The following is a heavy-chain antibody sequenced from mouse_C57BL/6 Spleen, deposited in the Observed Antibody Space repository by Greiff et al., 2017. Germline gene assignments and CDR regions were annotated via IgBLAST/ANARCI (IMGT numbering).Heavy chain of an antibody. Sequence: EVQGVESGPELVKPGASVKISCKASGYSFTDYNMNWVKQSNGKSLEWIGVINPNYGTTSDNQKFKGKATLTVDQSSSTAYMQLNSLTSEDSAVYYCARSGSSSYYFDYWGQGTTLTVSS. J-gene: IGHJ2*01. D-gene: IGHD1-1*01. CDR3: ARSGSSSYYFDY. CDR1: GYSFTDYN. V-gene: IGHV1-39*01. CDR2: INPNYGTT.